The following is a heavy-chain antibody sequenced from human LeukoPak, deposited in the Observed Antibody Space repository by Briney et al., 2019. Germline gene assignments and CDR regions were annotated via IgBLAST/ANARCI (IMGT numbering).Heavy chain of an antibody. D-gene: IGHD6-13*01. CDR3: AKGYSSNDY. CDR2: ISAGGGST. Sequence: GGSLRLSCAASGFTFSSYAMSWVRQAPGKGLGWVSGISAGGGSTYYADSVKGRFTISRDNSKNTLYLQMNSLRDEDTAVHYCAKGYSSNDYWGQGTLVTVSS. V-gene: IGHV3-23*01. J-gene: IGHJ4*02. CDR1: GFTFSSYA.